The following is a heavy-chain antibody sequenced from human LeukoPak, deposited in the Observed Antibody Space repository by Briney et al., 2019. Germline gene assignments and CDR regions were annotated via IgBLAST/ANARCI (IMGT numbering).Heavy chain of an antibody. J-gene: IGHJ4*02. CDR1: GFTFSSYW. V-gene: IGHV3-7*01. CDR2: IKQDGSEK. D-gene: IGHD2-21*02. Sequence: GGSLRLSCAASGFTFSSYWMSWVRQAPGKGLEWVANIKQDGSEKYYVDSVKGRFTISRDNAKNSLYLQMNSLRAEDTAVYYCARDRAYDCGGDCYHDYWGQGTLVTVSS. CDR3: ARDRAYDCGGDCYHDY.